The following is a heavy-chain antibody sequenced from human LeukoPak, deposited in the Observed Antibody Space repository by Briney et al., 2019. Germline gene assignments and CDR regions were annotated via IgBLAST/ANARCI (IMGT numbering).Heavy chain of an antibody. CDR3: ARIYYDSGAYYRRAFDI. D-gene: IGHD3-22*01. CDR2: IYNSGST. CDR1: GGSISTYY. J-gene: IGHJ3*02. V-gene: IGHV4-59*01. Sequence: SETLSLTCTVSGGSISTYYWSWIRQPPGKGLEWIAYIYNSGSTNSNPSLKSRVTISVDTSKNQFSLSLSSVTAADTAVYYCARIYYDSGAYYRRAFDIWGQGTMVSVSS.